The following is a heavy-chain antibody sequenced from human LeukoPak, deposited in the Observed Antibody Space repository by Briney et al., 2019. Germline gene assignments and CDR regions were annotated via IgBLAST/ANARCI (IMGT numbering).Heavy chain of an antibody. J-gene: IGHJ4*02. D-gene: IGHD5-18*01. CDR1: GFTFSSYE. V-gene: IGHV3-23*01. Sequence: GGSLRLSCAASGFTFSSYEMNWVRQAPGKGLEWVSGISPNGAIKYYTESVKGRFTISRDNSKGIVYLQLNNVRPEDSALYYCAKDDAWIQFGSWGRGTRVTVSS. CDR2: ISPNGAIK. CDR3: AKDDAWIQFGS.